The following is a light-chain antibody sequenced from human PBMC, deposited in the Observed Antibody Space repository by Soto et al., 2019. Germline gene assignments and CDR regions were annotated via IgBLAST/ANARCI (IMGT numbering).Light chain of an antibody. CDR3: QKYNNGGPLT. V-gene: IGKV1-5*03. Sequence: DIQMTQSPSTLSASVGDRVTITCRASQSIDYWLAWYQQKPGKPPKLLIYKASSLETGVPPRFTGSGSGTEFTLTINNLQPDDVATYYCQKYNNGGPLTFGGGTKVDI. CDR2: KAS. J-gene: IGKJ4*01. CDR1: QSIDYW.